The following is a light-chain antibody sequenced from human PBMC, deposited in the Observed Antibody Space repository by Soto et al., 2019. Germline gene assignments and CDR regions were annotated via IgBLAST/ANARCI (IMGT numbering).Light chain of an antibody. J-gene: IGKJ2*01. CDR3: NHHLSQSFT. Sequence: DIRMTQSPSTLSASVGDRVTITCRASQIIGSSLAWYQQKPGKAPKLLIYDASTLRSGVPSKFSGSESGTEFTLTFSSLQHHDSSSDSCNHHLSQSFTFGQGNKLEIK. CDR2: DAS. V-gene: IGKV1-5*01. CDR1: QIIGSS.